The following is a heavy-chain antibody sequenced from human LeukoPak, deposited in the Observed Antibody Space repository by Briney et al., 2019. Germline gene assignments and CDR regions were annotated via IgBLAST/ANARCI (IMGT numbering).Heavy chain of an antibody. CDR2: ISSSSSYI. CDR3: ARSGYERLGELSYTPYFDY. J-gene: IGHJ4*02. D-gene: IGHD3-16*02. Sequence: GGSLRLSCAASGFTFSSYSMNWVRQAPGKGLEWVSSISSSSSYIYYADSVKGQFTIPRDNAKNSLYLQMNSLRAEDTAVYYCARSGYERLGELSYTPYFDYWGQGTLVTVSS. CDR1: GFTFSSYS. V-gene: IGHV3-21*01.